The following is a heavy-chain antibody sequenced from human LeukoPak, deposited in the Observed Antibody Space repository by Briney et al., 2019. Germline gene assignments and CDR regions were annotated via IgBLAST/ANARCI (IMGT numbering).Heavy chain of an antibody. CDR3: ARESGKFDY. J-gene: IGHJ4*02. CDR1: APPIAACS. Sequence: GGSLTLLWVAHAPPIAACSTHSAPQEPGGVLEWVSLISGDCVSTFYADSVKGRFSISRDNSKNSLSLEMNSLRTEDTAMYYCARESGKFDYWRQGTLVGVSS. V-gene: IGHV3-43*02. CDR2: ISGDCVST.